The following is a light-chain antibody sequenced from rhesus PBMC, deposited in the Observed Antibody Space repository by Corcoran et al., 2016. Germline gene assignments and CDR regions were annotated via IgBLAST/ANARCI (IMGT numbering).Light chain of an antibody. Sequence: EIVMTQSPATLSLSPGERATLSCRASQSVSSYLAWYQQQPGQAPRLLINGASRRGTGIPDRFSGSGSGTDFTLTISSLEPEYFAVYYCQETTNLFTFGPGTKLDSK. CDR2: GAS. V-gene: IGKV3-31*01. CDR1: QSVSSY. CDR3: QETTNLFT. J-gene: IGKJ3*01.